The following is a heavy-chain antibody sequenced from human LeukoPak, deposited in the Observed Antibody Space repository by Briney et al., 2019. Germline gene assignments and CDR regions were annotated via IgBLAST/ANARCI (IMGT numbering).Heavy chain of an antibody. CDR3: ARANGGYYTSFDY. Sequence: PGGSLRLSCAASGFTFSSYAMHWVRQAPGKGLEWVAVISYDGSNKYYADSVKGRFTISRDNSKNTLYLQMNSLRAEDTAVYYCARANGGYYTSFDYWGQGTLVTVSS. CDR1: GFTFSSYA. D-gene: IGHD3-3*01. CDR2: ISYDGSNK. V-gene: IGHV3-30-3*01. J-gene: IGHJ4*02.